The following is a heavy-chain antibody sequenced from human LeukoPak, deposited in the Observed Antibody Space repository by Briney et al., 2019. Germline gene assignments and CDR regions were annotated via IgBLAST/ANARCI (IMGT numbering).Heavy chain of an antibody. Sequence: PSETLSLTCTVAGGSISSYYWSWIRQPPGKGLEWIGDVYYSGSTNYNPSLKSRVSISVDTSKNQFSLKLSSVTAAGTAVYYCARYYYGPGSYCGRTYCDAFDIWGQGTMVTVSS. D-gene: IGHD3-10*01. V-gene: IGHV4-59*01. CDR1: GGSISSYY. CDR3: ARYYYGPGSYCGRTYCDAFDI. CDR2: VYYSGST. J-gene: IGHJ3*02.